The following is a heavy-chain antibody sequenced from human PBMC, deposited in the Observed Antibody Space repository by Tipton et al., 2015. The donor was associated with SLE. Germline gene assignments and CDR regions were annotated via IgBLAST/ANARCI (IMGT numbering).Heavy chain of an antibody. J-gene: IGHJ4*02. D-gene: IGHD2-15*01. CDR1: GGSISSSSYY. CDR2: IYYSGST. V-gene: IGHV4-39*01. Sequence: LRLSCTVSGGSISSSSYYWGWIRQPPGKGLEWIGSIYYSGSTYYNPSLKSRVTISVDTSKNQFSLKLSSVTAADTAVYYCARLVASGGCFDYWGQGTLVTVSS. CDR3: ARLVASGGCFDY.